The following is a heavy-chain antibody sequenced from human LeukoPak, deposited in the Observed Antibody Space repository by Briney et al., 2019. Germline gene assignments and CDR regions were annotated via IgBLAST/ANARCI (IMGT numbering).Heavy chain of an antibody. V-gene: IGHV4-59*08. CDR3: ARGKAAAEDFDY. CDR2: IYYSGST. J-gene: IGHJ4*02. CDR1: GGSISSYY. Sequence: PSETLSLTCTVSGGSISSYYWSWIRQPPGKGLEWIGYIYYSGSTNYNPSLKSRVTISVDTSKNQFSLKLSSVTAADTAVYYCARGKAAAEDFDYWGQGTLVTVSS. D-gene: IGHD6-13*01.